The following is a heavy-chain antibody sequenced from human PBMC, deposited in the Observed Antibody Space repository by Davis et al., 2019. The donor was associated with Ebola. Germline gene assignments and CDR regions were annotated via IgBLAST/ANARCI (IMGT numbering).Heavy chain of an antibody. CDR3: AKGREQWLVLDY. D-gene: IGHD6-19*01. V-gene: IGHV3-53*01. CDR2: IYSGGST. CDR1: GFTVSSNH. J-gene: IGHJ4*02. Sequence: GGSLRLSCAASGFTVSSNHMSWVRQPPGKGLEWVSLIYSGGSTYYADSVKGRFTISRDNSKNTLYLQMNSLRAEDTAVYYCAKGREQWLVLDYWGQGTLVTVSS.